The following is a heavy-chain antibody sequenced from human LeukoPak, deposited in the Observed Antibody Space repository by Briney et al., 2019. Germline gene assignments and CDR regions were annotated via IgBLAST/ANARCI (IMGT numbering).Heavy chain of an antibody. CDR1: GFTFSSYG. Sequence: GGSLRLSCAASGFTFSSYGMHWVRQAPGKGLEWVAFIRYDGSNKYYADSMKGRFTISRDNSKNTLYLQMNSLRAEDTAVYYCAKDGSVGYGSGSYSYWGQGTLVTVSS. D-gene: IGHD3-10*01. CDR3: AKDGSVGYGSGSYSY. CDR2: IRYDGSNK. V-gene: IGHV3-30*02. J-gene: IGHJ4*02.